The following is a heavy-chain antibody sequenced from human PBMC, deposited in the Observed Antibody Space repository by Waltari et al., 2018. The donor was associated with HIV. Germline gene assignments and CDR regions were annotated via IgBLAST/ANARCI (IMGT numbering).Heavy chain of an antibody. CDR3: ARDSRGTSWSLNWFDP. V-gene: IGHV3-21*02. J-gene: IGHJ5*02. CDR1: GFTFSDYG. CDR2: ISSSGSFI. D-gene: IGHD6-13*01. Sequence: EVQLVDSGGGLVKPGGSLRLSCAASGFTFSDYGMNWFRQSPGKGLEWVSSISSSGSFIYYADSVKGRFTISRDNAQNSMYLQMNNLRADDSAMYYCARDSRGTSWSLNWFDPWGQGTLVTVSS.